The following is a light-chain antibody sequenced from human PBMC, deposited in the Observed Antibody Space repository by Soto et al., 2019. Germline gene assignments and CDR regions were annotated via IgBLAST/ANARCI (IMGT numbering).Light chain of an antibody. Sequence: EIVLTQSPGTLSLSPGERATLSCRASQSVSSSYLAWYQQKPSQAPRLLIYGASSRATGISDRFSGSGSGTDFTLTISRLEPEDFAVYYCHQYGSSSWTFGQGTKVEIK. CDR2: GAS. CDR3: HQYGSSSWT. J-gene: IGKJ1*01. V-gene: IGKV3-20*01. CDR1: QSVSSSY.